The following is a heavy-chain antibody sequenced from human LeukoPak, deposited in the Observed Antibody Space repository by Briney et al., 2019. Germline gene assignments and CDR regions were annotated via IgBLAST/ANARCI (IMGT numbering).Heavy chain of an antibody. CDR1: GGSISSYY. V-gene: IGHV4-59*01. CDR2: IYYSGST. CDR3: ARGGYCSGGSCFWYGWFDP. D-gene: IGHD2-15*01. Sequence: PSETLSLTCTVSGGSISSYYWSWIRQPPGKGLEWIGYIYYSGSTNYNPSLKSRVTISVDTSKNQFSLKLSSVTAADTAVYYCARGGYCSGGSCFWYGWFDPWGQGTLVTVSS. J-gene: IGHJ5*02.